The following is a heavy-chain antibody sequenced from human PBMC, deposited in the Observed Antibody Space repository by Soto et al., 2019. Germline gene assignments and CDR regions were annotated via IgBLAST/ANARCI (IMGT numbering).Heavy chain of an antibody. CDR3: AKDHGSGSYADY. V-gene: IGHV3-9*01. CDR1: GFTFDDYA. J-gene: IGHJ4*02. CDR2: ISWNSGSI. Sequence: EVQLVESGGGLVQPGRSLRLSCAASGFTFDDYAMHWVRQAPGKGLEWVSGISWNSGSIGYADSVKGRFTISRDNAKNSLYLQMNSLRAEDTALYYCAKDHGSGSYADYWGQGTLVTVSS. D-gene: IGHD3-10*01.